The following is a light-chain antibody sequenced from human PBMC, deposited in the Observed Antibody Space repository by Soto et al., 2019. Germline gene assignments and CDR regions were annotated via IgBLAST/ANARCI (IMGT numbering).Light chain of an antibody. V-gene: IGKV1-5*03. Sequence: DVQLTQSPSFLSASIGDRVTITCRSSQSISSWLAWYQQKPGKAPKLLIYKASSLESGVPSRFSGSGSGTEFTLTISSLQPDDFATYYCQQYNSYSWTFGQGNKV. CDR1: QSISSW. J-gene: IGKJ1*01. CDR3: QQYNSYSWT. CDR2: KAS.